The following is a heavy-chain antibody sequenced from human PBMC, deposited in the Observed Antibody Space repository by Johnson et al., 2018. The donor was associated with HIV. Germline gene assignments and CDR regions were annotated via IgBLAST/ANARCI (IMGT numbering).Heavy chain of an antibody. V-gene: IGHV3-74*02. CDR3: VRGLDI. J-gene: IGHJ3*02. CDR1: GFTFSDHW. Sequence: MLLVESGGGLIQPGGSLKLSCAASGFTFSDHWMYWVRQAPWKGLVWVSRIKTDGRGTNYADSVRGRFTISRDDAKNTLYLQMNSLRAEDTAVYYCVRGLDIWGQGTEVTVSS. CDR2: IKTDGRGT.